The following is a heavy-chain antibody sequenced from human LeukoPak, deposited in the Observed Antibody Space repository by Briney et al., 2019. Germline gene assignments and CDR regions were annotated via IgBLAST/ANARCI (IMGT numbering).Heavy chain of an antibody. V-gene: IGHV3-21*01. CDR1: GFTFSIYS. CDR3: ARGGSPPEALGDAFDI. J-gene: IGHJ3*02. Sequence: PGGSLRLSCAASGFTFSIYSMNWVRQAPGKGLEWLSSITSSSNYIYYADSVKGRFTISRGNAKNTLYLQMNSLRVEDTAVYYCARGGSPPEALGDAFDIWGQGTMVTVSS. CDR2: ITSSSNYI. D-gene: IGHD1-26*01.